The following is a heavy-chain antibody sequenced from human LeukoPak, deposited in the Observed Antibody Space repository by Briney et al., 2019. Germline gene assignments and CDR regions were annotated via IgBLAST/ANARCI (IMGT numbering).Heavy chain of an antibody. CDR3: ARSGSDFDY. J-gene: IGHJ4*02. CDR2: IKEDGSEK. Sequence: GGSLRLSCEASGFTFSNYWMSWVRQTPGKGLEWVADIKEDGSEKNYVDSVKGRFTLSRDNAKNSLYLQMNSLRAEDTAVYYCARSGSDFDYWGQGTLVSVSS. D-gene: IGHD3-3*01. CDR1: GFTFSNYW. V-gene: IGHV3-7*01.